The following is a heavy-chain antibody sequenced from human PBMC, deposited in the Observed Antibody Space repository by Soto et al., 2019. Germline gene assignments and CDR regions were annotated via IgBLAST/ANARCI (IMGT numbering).Heavy chain of an antibody. Sequence: GGSLRLSCAASGFTFSSYGMHWVRQAPGKGLEWVAFIWSDGNNKYYADSVKGRFTISRDNSKNTLYLQMNSLRGEDTAVYYCAIVAGTWMDDAFDIWGQGTMVTVSS. V-gene: IGHV3-33*03. CDR2: IWSDGNNK. CDR3: AIVAGTWMDDAFDI. J-gene: IGHJ3*02. CDR1: GFTFSSYG. D-gene: IGHD5-12*01.